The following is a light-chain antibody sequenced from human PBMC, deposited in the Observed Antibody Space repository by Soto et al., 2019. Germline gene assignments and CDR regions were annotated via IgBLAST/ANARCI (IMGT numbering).Light chain of an antibody. CDR1: QSVSSY. CDR2: DAS. Sequence: EIVLTQSPATLSLSPGERATLSCRASQSVSSYLVWFQQKAGQAPRLLIYDASYRATGVPARFSGSGSGTDFTLTFSSLEPEDFAVYFCQHRKNWPWTFGRGTKVEIK. J-gene: IGKJ1*01. CDR3: QHRKNWPWT. V-gene: IGKV3-11*01.